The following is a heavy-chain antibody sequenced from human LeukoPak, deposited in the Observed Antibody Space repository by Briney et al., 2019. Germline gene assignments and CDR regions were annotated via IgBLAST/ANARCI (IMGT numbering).Heavy chain of an antibody. CDR1: GYSLSSGYY. CDR2: LYHSGST. V-gene: IGHV4-38-2*02. Sequence: SETLSLTCTVSGYSLSSGYYWGWIRQPPGKGLEWIGSLYHSGSTYHNPSLKSRVTFSADTSKNQFSPKLTSVTAADTAVYYCARETYDSSGYYHYWGQGTLVTVSS. D-gene: IGHD3-22*01. CDR3: ARETYDSSGYYHY. J-gene: IGHJ4*02.